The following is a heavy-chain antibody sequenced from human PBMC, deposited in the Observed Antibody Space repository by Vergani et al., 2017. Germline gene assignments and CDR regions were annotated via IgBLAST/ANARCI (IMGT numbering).Heavy chain of an antibody. CDR2: ILRETGSI. V-gene: IGHV3-9*01. D-gene: IGHD4-17*01. CDR1: GFSFDDYG. Sequence: EELLVESGGDLVQPGRSLRLSCAASGFSFDDYGMHWVRQVPGKGLEWVSGILRETGSIGYADSVRGRFTISRDNAKNTLYLQMNSLRPEDTALYYCARGMTTETTDLDGFDIWGQGTMVSVSS. J-gene: IGHJ3*02. CDR3: ARGMTTETTDLDGFDI.